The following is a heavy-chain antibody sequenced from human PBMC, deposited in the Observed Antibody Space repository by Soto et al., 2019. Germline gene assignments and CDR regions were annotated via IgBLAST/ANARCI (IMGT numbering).Heavy chain of an antibody. V-gene: IGHV4-30-4*01. CDR3: ASRYYYDSSGYALAY. CDR1: GGSISSGDYY. J-gene: IGHJ4*02. Sequence: SETLSLTCTVSGGSISSGDYYWSWIRQPPGKGLEWIGYIYYSGSTYYNPSLKSRVTISVDTSKNQFSLKLSSVTAADTAVYYCASRYYYDSSGYALAYWGQGTLVTVPQ. D-gene: IGHD3-22*01. CDR2: IYYSGST.